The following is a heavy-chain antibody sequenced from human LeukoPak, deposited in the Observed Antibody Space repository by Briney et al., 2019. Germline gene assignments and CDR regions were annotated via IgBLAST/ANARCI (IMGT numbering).Heavy chain of an antibody. CDR1: GGSFSGYY. CDR3: ARAAAIRNWFDP. Sequence: PSETLSLTCAVYGGSFSGYYWSWIRQHPGKGLEWIGYIYYSGSTYYNPSLKSRVTISVDTSKNQFSLKLSSVTAADTAVYYCARAAAIRNWFDPWGQGTLVTVSS. V-gene: IGHV4-31*11. J-gene: IGHJ5*02. CDR2: IYYSGST. D-gene: IGHD2-2*02.